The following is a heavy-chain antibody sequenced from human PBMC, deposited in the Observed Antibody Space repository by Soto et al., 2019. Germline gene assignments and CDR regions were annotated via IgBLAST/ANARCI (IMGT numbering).Heavy chain of an antibody. D-gene: IGHD3-9*01. Sequence: ASVKVSCKASGGTFSSYAISWVRQAPGQGLEWMGWINAGNGNTKYSQKFQGRVTITRDTSASTAYMELSSLRSEDTAVYYCARDHDILTGYYPNYFDYWGQGTLVTVSS. J-gene: IGHJ4*02. V-gene: IGHV1-3*01. CDR3: ARDHDILTGYYPNYFDY. CDR2: INAGNGNT. CDR1: GGTFSSYA.